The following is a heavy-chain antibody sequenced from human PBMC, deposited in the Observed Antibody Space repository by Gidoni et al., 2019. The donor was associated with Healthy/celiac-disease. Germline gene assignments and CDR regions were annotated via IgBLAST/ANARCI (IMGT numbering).Heavy chain of an antibody. Sequence: QLQLQESGPGLVKPSETLSLTCTVSGGSISRRSYYWGWIRQPPGTGLAWIGSIYYSGSTYDTPSLKSRVTISVDTSKNQFSLKLSSVTAADTAVYYCARDCSDYYDSSGSTYDYWCQGTLVTVSS. CDR2: IYYSGST. CDR1: GGSISRRSYY. V-gene: IGHV4-39*07. D-gene: IGHD3-22*01. J-gene: IGHJ4*02. CDR3: ARDCSDYYDSSGSTYDY.